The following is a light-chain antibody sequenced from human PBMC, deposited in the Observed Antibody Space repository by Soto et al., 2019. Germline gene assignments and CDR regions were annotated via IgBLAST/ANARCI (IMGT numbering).Light chain of an antibody. Sequence: QSALTQPASVSGSPGQSITISCTGTSSDVGSYNLVSWYQQHPGKAPKLMIYEGSKRPSGVSNRFSGSKSGNTASLTISGLQAEDEADYYCCSYAGRAAAVFGGGTQLTAL. J-gene: IGLJ7*02. CDR2: EGS. V-gene: IGLV2-23*01. CDR1: SSDVGSYNL. CDR3: CSYAGRAAAV.